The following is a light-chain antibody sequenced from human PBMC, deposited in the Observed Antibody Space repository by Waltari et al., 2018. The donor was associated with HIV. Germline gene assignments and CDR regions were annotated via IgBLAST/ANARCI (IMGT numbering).Light chain of an antibody. CDR3: LQTIQLPWT. J-gene: IGKJ1*01. CDR2: EVS. CDR1: QNLLQSDGKTY. V-gene: IGKV2D-29*02. Sequence: DIVVTQTPLSLSVTPGQPASISCKSTQNLLQSDGKTYLHWYLQKAGQSPQLLIYEVSNRFSGVPDRFTGSGSGTDFTLKISRVEAEDAGLYYCLQTIQLPWTFGHGTKVEIK.